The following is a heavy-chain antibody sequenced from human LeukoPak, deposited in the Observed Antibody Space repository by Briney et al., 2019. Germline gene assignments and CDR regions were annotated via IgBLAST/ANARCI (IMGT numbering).Heavy chain of an antibody. Sequence: PSETLSLTCAVYVGSFSGYHWNWIRQPPGKGPEWIGEVNESGGTNINPSLRSRVTISVDTSKNQFSLKLSSVTAADTAVYYCARGRRGRLALDYWGQGTLVTVSS. D-gene: IGHD6-19*01. V-gene: IGHV4-34*01. CDR1: VGSFSGYH. J-gene: IGHJ4*02. CDR2: VNESGGT. CDR3: ARGRRGRLALDY.